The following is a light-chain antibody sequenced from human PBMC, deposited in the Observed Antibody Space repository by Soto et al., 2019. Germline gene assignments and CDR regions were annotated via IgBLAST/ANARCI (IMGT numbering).Light chain of an antibody. CDR3: CSYAGSSTYV. V-gene: IGLV2-23*02. CDR1: SSDVGSYNL. Sequence: QSALTQPASVSGSPGQSITISCTGTSSDVGSYNLVSWYQQHPGKAPKFMIYEVSKRPSGVSNRFSGPKSGNTASLTISGLQAEDEADYYCCSYAGSSTYVFGTGTKVT. CDR2: EVS. J-gene: IGLJ1*01.